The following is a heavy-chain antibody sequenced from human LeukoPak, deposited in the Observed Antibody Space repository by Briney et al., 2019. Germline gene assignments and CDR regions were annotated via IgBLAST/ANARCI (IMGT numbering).Heavy chain of an antibody. CDR2: ISSNGGST. Sequence: PGGSLRLSCAASGFTFSSYAMHWVRQAPGEGLEYVSAISSNGGSTYYANSVKGRFTIPRDNSKNTLYLQMGSLRAEDMAVYYCARGDSSGYYYFDYWGQGTLVTVSS. J-gene: IGHJ4*02. CDR1: GFTFSSYA. V-gene: IGHV3-64*01. D-gene: IGHD3-22*01. CDR3: ARGDSSGYYYFDY.